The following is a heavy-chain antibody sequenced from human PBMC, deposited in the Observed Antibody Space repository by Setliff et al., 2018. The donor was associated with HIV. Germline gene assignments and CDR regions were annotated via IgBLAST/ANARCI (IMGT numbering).Heavy chain of an antibody. D-gene: IGHD3-10*01. V-gene: IGHV1-69*13. Sequence: SVKVSCKASGGTFRTFTISWVRQAPGQGLEWMGGIIPIFDTTKYAQKFQDRVTISADESTSTAYMELSSLRSEDTAVYYCAKGAGLGYYSSGSYGPDDIWGQGTTVTVSS. J-gene: IGHJ6*02. CDR2: IIPIFDTT. CDR1: GGTFRTFT. CDR3: AKGAGLGYYSSGSYGPDDI.